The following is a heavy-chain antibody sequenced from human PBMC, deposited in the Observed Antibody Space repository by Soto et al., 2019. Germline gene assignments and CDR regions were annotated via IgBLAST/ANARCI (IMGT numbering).Heavy chain of an antibody. D-gene: IGHD2-2*01. Sequence: HPGGSLRLSCAASGFSLRSYAMTWVRQAPGKGLEWVSGISGSGGVTYYADSVKGRFTISRDTSKNTLYLQMNSLRAEDTALYYCAKGKDIVVVPAIDCWGQGTLVTVSS. V-gene: IGHV3-23*01. CDR1: GFSLRSYA. CDR2: ISGSGGVT. CDR3: AKGKDIVVVPAIDC. J-gene: IGHJ4*02.